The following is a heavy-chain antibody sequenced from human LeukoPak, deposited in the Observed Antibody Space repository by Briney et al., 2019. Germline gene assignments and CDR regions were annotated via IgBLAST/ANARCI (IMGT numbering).Heavy chain of an antibody. CDR3: VRRDPGWNFFDY. CDR2: IFYTGKN. Sequence: SETLSLTCGVSGGSINSQYWGWIRQPPGKGLQWIGDIFYTGKNNYNPSLKSRVTISLDTSKDHLSLHLTSVLAADAAIYYCVRRDPGWNFFDYWGQGILVTVSS. V-gene: IGHV4-59*08. D-gene: IGHD6-19*01. J-gene: IGHJ4*02. CDR1: GGSINSQY.